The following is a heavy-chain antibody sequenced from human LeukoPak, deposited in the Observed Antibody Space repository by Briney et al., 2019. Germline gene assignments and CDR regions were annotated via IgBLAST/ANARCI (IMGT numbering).Heavy chain of an antibody. CDR2: INPSGGST. Sequence: ASVKVSCKASGYTFTSYYMHWVRQAPGQGLEWMGIINPSGGSTSYAQKFQGRVTVTRDTSTSTVYMELSSLRSEDTAVYYCARVGGYCSGGSCPSPFDYWGQGTLVTVSS. J-gene: IGHJ4*02. V-gene: IGHV1-46*01. CDR3: ARVGGYCSGGSCPSPFDY. D-gene: IGHD2-15*01. CDR1: GYTFTSYY.